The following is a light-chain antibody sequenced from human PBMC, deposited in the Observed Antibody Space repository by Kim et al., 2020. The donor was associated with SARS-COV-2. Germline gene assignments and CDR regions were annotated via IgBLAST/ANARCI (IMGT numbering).Light chain of an antibody. V-gene: IGKV3-20*01. J-gene: IGKJ2*01. CDR1: QSVSSNF. CDR2: GVS. CDR3: QQFSGSPLFT. Sequence: EIVLTQSPGTLSLSPGESATLSCRASQSVSSNFLAWYQQRPGQAPKLLIYGVSKRAAGIPDRFSGSGSGRDFTLSIKKLEPEDFAVYYCQQFSGSPLFTFGQGTKLEI.